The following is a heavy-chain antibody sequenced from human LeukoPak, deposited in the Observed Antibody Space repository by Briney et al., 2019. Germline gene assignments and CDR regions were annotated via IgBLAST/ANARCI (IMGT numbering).Heavy chain of an antibody. J-gene: IGHJ5*02. CDR3: ARGHIVVVTAWFDP. CDR1: GYTFTSYG. V-gene: IGHV1-18*01. Sequence: GAPVKVSCKASGYTFTSYGISWVRQAPGQGLEWMGWISAYNGNTNYAQKLQGRVTMTTDTSTSTAYMELRSLRSDDTAVYYCARGHIVVVTAWFDPWGQGTLVTVSS. CDR2: ISAYNGNT. D-gene: IGHD2-21*02.